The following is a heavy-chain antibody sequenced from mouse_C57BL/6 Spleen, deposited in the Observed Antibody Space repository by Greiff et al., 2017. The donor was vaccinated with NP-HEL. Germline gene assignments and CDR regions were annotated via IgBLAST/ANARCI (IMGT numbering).Heavy chain of an antibody. CDR3: ARDDGGAWFAY. Sequence: EVMLVESGGDLVKPGGSLKLSCAASGFTFSSYGMSWVRQTPDKRLEWVATISSGGSYTYYPDSVKGRFTISRDNAKNTLYLQMSSLKSEDTAMYYCARDDGGAWFAYWGQGTLVTVSA. D-gene: IGHD2-12*01. CDR2: ISSGGSYT. J-gene: IGHJ3*01. V-gene: IGHV5-6*01. CDR1: GFTFSSYG.